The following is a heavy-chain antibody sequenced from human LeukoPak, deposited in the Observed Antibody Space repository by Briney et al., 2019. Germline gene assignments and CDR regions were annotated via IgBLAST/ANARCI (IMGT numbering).Heavy chain of an antibody. V-gene: IGHV3-48*01. CDR3: ARDRSGLPRNFYFDY. J-gene: IGHJ4*02. Sequence: GGSLRLSCAASGFTFSSYSMNWVRQAPGKGLEWVSYISSSSSTIYYADSVKGRFTISRDNAKNSLYLQMNSLRAEDTAVYYCARDRSGLPRNFYFDYWGQGTLVTVSS. CDR1: GFTFSSYS. D-gene: IGHD4-11*01. CDR2: ISSSSSTI.